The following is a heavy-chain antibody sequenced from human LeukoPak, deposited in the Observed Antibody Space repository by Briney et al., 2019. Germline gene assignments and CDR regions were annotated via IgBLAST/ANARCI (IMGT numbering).Heavy chain of an antibody. Sequence: PGGSLRLSCAASGFTFSSYWMNWVRHAPGKGLVWVSRIASDGSSTTYADSVKGRFSISRDNAQNTLFLQMNSLRAEDTALYYCARHGDFRFDNWGQGTPVTVS. J-gene: IGHJ4*02. CDR2: IASDGSST. CDR1: GFTFSSYW. V-gene: IGHV3-74*01. CDR3: ARHGDFRFDN. D-gene: IGHD4-17*01.